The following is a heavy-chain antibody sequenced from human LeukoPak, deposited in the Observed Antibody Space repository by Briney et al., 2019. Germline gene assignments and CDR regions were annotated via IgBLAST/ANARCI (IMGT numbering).Heavy chain of an antibody. CDR1: GFTFSSYW. Sequence: GGSLRLSCAASGFTFSSYWMNWVRQAPGKGLEWVSYISSSGSTIYYADSVKGRFTISRDNAKNSLYLQMNSLRAEDTAVYYCARADSSWYNWFDPWGQGTLVTVSS. V-gene: IGHV3-48*04. CDR3: ARADSSWYNWFDP. CDR2: ISSSGSTI. D-gene: IGHD6-13*01. J-gene: IGHJ5*02.